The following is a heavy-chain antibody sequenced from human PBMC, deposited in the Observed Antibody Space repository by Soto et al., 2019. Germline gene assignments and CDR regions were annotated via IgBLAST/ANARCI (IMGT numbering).Heavy chain of an antibody. Sequence: QLHLQESGPGLVKPSETLSLTCSVSGDSLNSRSYYWGWIRQPPGKGLEWIGNIYYNGRTYYNPSLKSRLTILVDTLKNQFSLEVTSVTAADTGIYYCARHDGYSYGFDYWGQGALVTVSS. D-gene: IGHD5-18*01. CDR3: ARHDGYSYGFDY. V-gene: IGHV4-39*01. CDR1: GDSLNSRSYY. CDR2: IYYNGRT. J-gene: IGHJ4*02.